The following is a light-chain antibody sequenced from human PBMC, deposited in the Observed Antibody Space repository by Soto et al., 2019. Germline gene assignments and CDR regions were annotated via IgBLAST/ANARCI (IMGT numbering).Light chain of an antibody. Sequence: EIVLTQSPATLSLSPGEGATLSCWASHSVSSNLAWYQQKPGQAPRLLIYSASIRATGIPARFSGSGSGTEFTLTINSLQSEDFAVYYCQQYNDWYTFGQGTKLEI. CDR3: QQYNDWYT. CDR2: SAS. J-gene: IGKJ2*01. V-gene: IGKV3-15*01. CDR1: HSVSSN.